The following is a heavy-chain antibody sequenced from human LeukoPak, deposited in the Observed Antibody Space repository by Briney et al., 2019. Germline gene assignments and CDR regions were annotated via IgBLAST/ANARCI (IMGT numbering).Heavy chain of an antibody. J-gene: IGHJ5*02. CDR3: ARDRGYCSSINCYIGGRPANWFDP. Sequence: ASLKVSCKASGYTFTNYGISWVRQAPGQGLEWMGWISTYNGDTFFGQKLQGRVTMTTDTSTSTAYLELRSLRSDDTAVYYCARDRGYCSSINCYIGGRPANWFDPWGQGILVTVSS. V-gene: IGHV1-18*01. D-gene: IGHD2-2*02. CDR2: ISTYNGDT. CDR1: GYTFTNYG.